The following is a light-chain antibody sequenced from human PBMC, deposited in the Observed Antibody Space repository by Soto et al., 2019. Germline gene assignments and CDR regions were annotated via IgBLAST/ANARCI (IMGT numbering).Light chain of an antibody. Sequence: VLTHAPITLSLSPGARATLSCRASQSIRSLLAWYQQKPGQAPRLLIYNAYNRATGIPPRFSGSGSGTDFTLTISSLEPEDSAVYYCQQRHMWPITFGQGTRLEI. CDR3: QQRHMWPIT. CDR2: NAY. CDR1: QSIRSL. V-gene: IGKV3-11*01. J-gene: IGKJ5*01.